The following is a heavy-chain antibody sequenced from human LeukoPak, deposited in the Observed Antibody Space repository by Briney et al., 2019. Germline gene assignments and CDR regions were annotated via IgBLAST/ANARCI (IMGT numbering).Heavy chain of an antibody. Sequence: GGSLRLSCAASGFTVSNNYMSWVRQAPGKGLEWVSTISDIGLSTYYADSVKGRLTISRDNSKNTLSLLLSSLRADDTAIYYCARISLRAFDVWGQGTTVTVSS. D-gene: IGHD2/OR15-2a*01. V-gene: IGHV3-23*01. J-gene: IGHJ3*01. CDR2: ISDIGLST. CDR3: ARISLRAFDV. CDR1: GFTVSNNY.